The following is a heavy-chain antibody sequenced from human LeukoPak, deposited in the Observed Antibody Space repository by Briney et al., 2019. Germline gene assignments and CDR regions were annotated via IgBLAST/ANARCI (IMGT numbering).Heavy chain of an antibody. V-gene: IGHV3-23*01. D-gene: IGHD5-12*01. CDR1: GFTFSSHA. CDR2: ISGSCGST. J-gene: IGHJ3*02. Sequence: GGSLRLSCAASGFTFSSHAMSWVRQAAGKGLEWVSAISGSCGSTYYADSVKGRFTISRDNAKNSLYLQMNSLRAEDTAVYYCARDLGYSGYDDGKDAFDIWGQGTMVTVSS. CDR3: ARDLGYSGYDDGKDAFDI.